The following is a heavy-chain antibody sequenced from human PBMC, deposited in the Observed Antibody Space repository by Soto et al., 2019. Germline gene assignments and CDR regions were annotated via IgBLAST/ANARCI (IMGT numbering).Heavy chain of an antibody. Sequence: QVQVVQSGAEVKKPGASVKVSCKASGYSFSTYSMHWVRQAPGQGLEWMGWINGANGNTRYSQKFKDRVSISRDTPASTGYMELSSLRSEDTAVYYCARGKGMEENYYYHSMDVWGPGTTVIVSS. CDR1: GYSFSTYS. V-gene: IGHV1-3*01. D-gene: IGHD1-1*01. CDR3: ARGKGMEENYYYHSMDV. CDR2: INGANGNT. J-gene: IGHJ6*02.